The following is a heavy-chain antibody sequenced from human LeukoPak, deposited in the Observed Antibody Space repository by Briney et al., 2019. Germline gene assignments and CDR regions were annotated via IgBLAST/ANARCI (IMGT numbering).Heavy chain of an antibody. CDR2: IIPIFGTA. CDR1: GGTFSSYA. J-gene: IGHJ3*02. D-gene: IGHD4-17*01. CDR3: AMGTTVPPPGAFDI. Sequence: SVKVSCKASGGTFSSYAISWVRQAPGQGLEWMGGIIPIFGTANYAQKFQGRVTITADESTSTAYMELSSLRSEDTAVYYCAMGTTVPPPGAFDIWGQGTMVTVSS. V-gene: IGHV1-69*13.